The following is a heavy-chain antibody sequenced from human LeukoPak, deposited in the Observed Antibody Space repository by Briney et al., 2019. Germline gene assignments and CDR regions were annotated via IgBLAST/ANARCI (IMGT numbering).Heavy chain of an antibody. Sequence: GWSLRLSCAASGFIFSSYAMHWVRQAPGKGLEWVAVITNDGRNKYYADSVKGRFTISRDNSKNTLYLQMNSLRAEDTAVYYCAKDALGQWLVTRYYYYYMDVWGKGTTVTISS. D-gene: IGHD6-19*01. J-gene: IGHJ6*03. CDR2: ITNDGRNK. CDR1: GFIFSSYA. V-gene: IGHV3-30*04. CDR3: AKDALGQWLVTRYYYYYMDV.